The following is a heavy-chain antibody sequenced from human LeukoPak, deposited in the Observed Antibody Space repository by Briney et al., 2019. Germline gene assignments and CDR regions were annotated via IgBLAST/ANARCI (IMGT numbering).Heavy chain of an antibody. CDR1: GFTFSDYY. Sequence: GRSLRLSCAASGFTFSDYYMSWIRQAPGKGLEWVSYISSSGSTIYYADSVKGRFTISRDNAKNSLYLQMNSLRAEDTAVYYCARVPPFHPFDYWGQGTLVTVSS. D-gene: IGHD1-14*01. CDR3: ARVPPFHPFDY. CDR2: ISSSGSTI. V-gene: IGHV3-11*01. J-gene: IGHJ4*02.